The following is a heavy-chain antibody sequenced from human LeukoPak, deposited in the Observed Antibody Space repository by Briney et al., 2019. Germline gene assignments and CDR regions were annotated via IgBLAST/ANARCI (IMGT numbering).Heavy chain of an antibody. J-gene: IGHJ4*02. CDR2: VNADGGNT. CDR1: GFTFDNYR. D-gene: IGHD1-26*01. CDR3: TKRVKYGGTWDHFAD. V-gene: IGHV3-23*01. Sequence: GGSLRLSCAASGFTFDNYRMSWGRQAPGKGLEWGSTVNADGGNTYYADSVKGRFTISRENSKSTLSLQMNSLRVEDTALYYCTKRVKYGGTWDHFADWGQGTLVTVSS.